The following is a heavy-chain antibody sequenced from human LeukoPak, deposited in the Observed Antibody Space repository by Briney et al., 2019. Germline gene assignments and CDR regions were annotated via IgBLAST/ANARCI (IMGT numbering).Heavy chain of an antibody. J-gene: IGHJ4*02. V-gene: IGHV4-4*07. CDR3: ARVSTYYYDSSPLH. CDR1: GGSISNYY. CDR2: IYASGST. D-gene: IGHD3-22*01. Sequence: SETLSLTYTVSGGSISNYYWSWIRQPAGKGLEWIGRIYASGSTNYNPSLKSRVTMSVDTSKNQFSLKLSSVTAADTAVYYCARVSTYYYDSSPLHWGQGTLVTVSS.